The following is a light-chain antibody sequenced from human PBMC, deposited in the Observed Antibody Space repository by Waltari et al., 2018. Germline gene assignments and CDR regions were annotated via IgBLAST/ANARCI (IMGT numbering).Light chain of an antibody. CDR3: QSYDTSLSVV. CDR1: GSNLGAGYD. Sequence: QSVLTQPPSVSGAQGQRVSISCTGSGSNLGAGYDVHWYQQHPGKAPKLLIYGTSTRPPGVPDRFFGSQSGTSASLAITALQAEDEAEYYCQSYDTSLSVVFGGGTKLTVL. J-gene: IGLJ2*01. V-gene: IGLV1-40*01. CDR2: GTS.